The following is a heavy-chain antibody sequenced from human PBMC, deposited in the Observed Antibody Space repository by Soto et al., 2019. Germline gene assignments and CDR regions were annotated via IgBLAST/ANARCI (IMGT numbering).Heavy chain of an antibody. D-gene: IGHD6-19*01. Sequence: QVQLVQSGGEVKKPGASVKVSCQTSGYTFINYGITWVRQAPGQGLEWMGWISTFNGNTNYAQKFQGRVTMTRDTSTTTAYMGLRTLRSDDTAMYYCTTENTGTRPTVALDFWGQGTLVTVSS. V-gene: IGHV1-18*04. CDR1: GYTFINYG. J-gene: IGHJ4*02. CDR2: ISTFNGNT. CDR3: TTENTGTRPTVALDF.